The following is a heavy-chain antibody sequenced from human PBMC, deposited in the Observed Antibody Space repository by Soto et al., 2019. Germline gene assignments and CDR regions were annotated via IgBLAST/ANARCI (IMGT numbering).Heavy chain of an antibody. CDR3: ARDLWGAVAGRTYYYYGMDV. Sequence: QVQLQQSGPGLVKPSQTLSLTCAISGDSVSSNSAAWNWIRQSPSRGLEWLGRTYYRSKWYNDYAVSVKSRITINPDTSKNQFSLQLNSVTPEDTAVYYCARDLWGAVAGRTYYYYGMDVWGQGTTVTVSS. V-gene: IGHV6-1*01. CDR2: TYYRSKWYN. J-gene: IGHJ6*02. D-gene: IGHD6-19*01. CDR1: GDSVSSNSAA.